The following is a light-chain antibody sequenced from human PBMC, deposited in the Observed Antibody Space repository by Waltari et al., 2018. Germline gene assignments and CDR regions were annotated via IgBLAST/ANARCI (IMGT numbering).Light chain of an antibody. Sequence: DIQMTQSPSTLSASVGDRVTITCRASQSIGSSLAWYQQKPGKAPKVVIYEASSLESGVPSRFSRSGSGTEFTLTISSLQPDDFATYYCQQCNSYLLTFGGGTKVEIK. CDR2: EAS. CDR1: QSIGSS. V-gene: IGKV1-5*03. CDR3: QQCNSYLLT. J-gene: IGKJ4*01.